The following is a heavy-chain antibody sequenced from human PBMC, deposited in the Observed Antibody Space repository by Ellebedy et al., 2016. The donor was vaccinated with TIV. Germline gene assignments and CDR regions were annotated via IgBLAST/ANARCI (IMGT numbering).Heavy chain of an antibody. Sequence: GGSLRLSXAASGFTFSSYAMSWVRQAPGKGLEWVSAISGSGGSTYYADSVKGRFTISRDNSKNTLYLQMNSLRAEDTAVYYCANGGGYCSSTSCHGTPDYWGQGTLVTVSS. V-gene: IGHV3-23*01. D-gene: IGHD2-2*01. CDR1: GFTFSSYA. CDR3: ANGGGYCSSTSCHGTPDY. CDR2: ISGSGGST. J-gene: IGHJ4*02.